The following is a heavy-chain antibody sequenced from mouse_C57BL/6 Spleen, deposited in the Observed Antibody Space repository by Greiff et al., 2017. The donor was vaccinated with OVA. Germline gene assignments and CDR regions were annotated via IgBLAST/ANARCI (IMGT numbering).Heavy chain of an antibody. CDR3: ARGNPWYFDF. CDR2: INPGSGGT. Sequence: QVQLQQSGAELVRPGTSVKVSCKASGYAFTNYLIEWVKQRPGQGLEWIGVINPGSGGTNYTEKFKGKATLTADKSSSTAYMQLSSLTSEDSAVYFCARGNPWYFDFWGKGTTVTVSS. V-gene: IGHV1-54*01. D-gene: IGHD2-1*01. CDR1: GYAFTNYL. J-gene: IGHJ1*03.